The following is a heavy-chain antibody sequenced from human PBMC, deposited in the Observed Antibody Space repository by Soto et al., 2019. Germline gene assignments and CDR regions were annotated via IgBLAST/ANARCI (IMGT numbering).Heavy chain of an antibody. J-gene: IGHJ5*02. D-gene: IGHD1-1*01. CDR2: MSGSGGST. CDR3: AKSASGTNSGLRS. V-gene: IGHV3-23*01. CDR1: GFTFSTND. Sequence: EVQLLESGGGLVQPGGSRRLSCAASGFTFSTNDMGWVRQAPGKWLEWVSLMSGSGGSTYYAGSVRGRFTISRDNSNDTLYLLMNSLRAEDTAQYYCAKSASGTNSGLRSWGQGTLVTVSS.